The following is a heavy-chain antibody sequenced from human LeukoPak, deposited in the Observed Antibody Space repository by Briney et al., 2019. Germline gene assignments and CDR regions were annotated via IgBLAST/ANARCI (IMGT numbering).Heavy chain of an antibody. V-gene: IGHV1-69*13. CDR2: IIPIFGTA. CDR1: GYTFTSYG. D-gene: IGHD3-22*01. CDR3: ARDGPYYYDSSGYSFDY. Sequence: GASVKVSCKASGYTFTSYGISWVRQAPGQGLEWMGGIIPIFGTANYAQKFQGRVTITADESTSTAYMELSSLRSEDTAVYYCARDGPYYYDSSGYSFDYWGQGTLVTVSS. J-gene: IGHJ4*02.